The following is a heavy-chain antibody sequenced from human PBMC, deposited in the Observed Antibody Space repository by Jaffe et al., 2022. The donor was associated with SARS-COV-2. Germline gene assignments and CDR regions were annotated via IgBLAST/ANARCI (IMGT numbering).Heavy chain of an antibody. CDR2: IAFDGSDQ. J-gene: IGHJ4*02. D-gene: IGHD6-13*01. V-gene: IGHV3-30*18. Sequence: QVQLVESGGGVVQPGTSLRLSCAASGFIFNNYGIHWVRQAPGKGLEWVGVIAFDGSDQFYTDSVKGRFTISRDSSKSTVYLQMNSLRAEDTAIYYCAKDPKVGPISGSLHLDNYFEDWGQGTLVTVSS. CDR1: GFIFNNYG. CDR3: AKDPKVGPISGSLHLDNYFED.